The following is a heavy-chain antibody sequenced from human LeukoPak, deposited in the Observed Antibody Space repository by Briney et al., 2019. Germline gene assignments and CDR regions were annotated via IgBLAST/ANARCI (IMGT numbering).Heavy chain of an antibody. CDR2: IKSNTDGGTT. J-gene: IGHJ4*02. CDR3: TTSPDGSNYYDSSGYFLYFDY. CDR1: GFTFSNAW. Sequence: KAGESLRLSCAASGFTFSNAWMSWVRQAPGKGLEWVGRIKSNTDGGTTDYAAPVKGRFTISRDDSKNTLYLQMNSLKTEDTAVYYCTTSPDGSNYYDSSGYFLYFDYWGQGTLVTVSS. V-gene: IGHV3-15*01. D-gene: IGHD3-22*01.